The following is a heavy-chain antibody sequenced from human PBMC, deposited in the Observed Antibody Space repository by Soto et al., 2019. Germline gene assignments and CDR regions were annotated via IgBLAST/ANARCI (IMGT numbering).Heavy chain of an antibody. Sequence: PXXTLSLPCTVSNASISSRKWWTWVRQTPGKGLEWIGEIYHSGSINHNPSLKSRVTMSVDKSKNQLSLKLSSVTAADTAVYYCARVPDYWGQGILVTVSS. J-gene: IGHJ4*02. CDR3: ARVPDY. CDR1: NASISSRKW. V-gene: IGHV4-4*02. CDR2: IYHSGSI.